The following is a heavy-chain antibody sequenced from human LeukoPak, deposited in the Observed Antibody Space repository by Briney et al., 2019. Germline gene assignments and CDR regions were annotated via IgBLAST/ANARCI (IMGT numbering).Heavy chain of an antibody. Sequence: SGGSLRLSCAASGFTFSSYAMSWVRQAPGKGLEWVSAISGSGGSTYYADSVKGRFTISRDNSKNTLYLQMNSLRAEDTAVYYCARNKGWELPAELDSWGQGTLVTVSS. D-gene: IGHD2-15*01. V-gene: IGHV3-23*01. CDR3: ARNKGWELPAELDS. CDR2: ISGSGGST. CDR1: GFTFSSYA. J-gene: IGHJ4*02.